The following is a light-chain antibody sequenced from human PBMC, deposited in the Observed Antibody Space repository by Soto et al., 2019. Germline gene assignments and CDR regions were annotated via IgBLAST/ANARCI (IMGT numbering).Light chain of an antibody. CDR3: QQYGSSPRT. J-gene: IGKJ1*01. V-gene: IGKV3-20*01. CDR1: QSVSSY. CDR2: GAS. Sequence: EIVLTQSPATLSLSPGERATLSCRASQSVSSYLAWYQQKPGQAPRLLIHGASNRASGIPDRFSGSGSGTDFTLTISRLEPEDFAVYYCQQYGSSPRTFGQGTKVEIK.